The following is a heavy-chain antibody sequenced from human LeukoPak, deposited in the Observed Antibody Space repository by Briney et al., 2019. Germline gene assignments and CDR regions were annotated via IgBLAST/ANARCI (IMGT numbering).Heavy chain of an antibody. D-gene: IGHD3-10*01. J-gene: IGHJ6*02. CDR3: AKDRDGSGSFKKRMDV. Sequence: GGSLRLSCAASGFNFRGYAMHWVRQAPGKGLEWVALIRSNGNEKFYLDAVQGRFTISRDNPKNTLFLQMSSLRPEDTAVYYCAKDRDGSGSFKKRMDVWGQGTTVSVSS. V-gene: IGHV3-30*02. CDR2: IRSNGNEK. CDR1: GFNFRGYA.